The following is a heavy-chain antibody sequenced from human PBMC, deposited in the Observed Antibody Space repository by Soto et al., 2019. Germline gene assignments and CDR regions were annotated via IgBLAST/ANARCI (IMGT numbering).Heavy chain of an antibody. CDR2: VNNDGSNA. V-gene: IGHV3-74*03. CDR1: WFTVSSNY. Sequence: VGSLRLSCAASWFTVSSNYMSWVRQAPGKGPVWVSYVNNDGSNAEYADSVKGRFTISRDNAKNTLYLQMNSLRAEDTAVYYCARDRGYGSPFDHWGQGTLVTVSS. J-gene: IGHJ4*02. CDR3: ARDRGYGSPFDH. D-gene: IGHD5-12*01.